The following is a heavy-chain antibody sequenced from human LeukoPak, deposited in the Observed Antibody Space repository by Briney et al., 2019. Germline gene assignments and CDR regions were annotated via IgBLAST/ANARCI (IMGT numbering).Heavy chain of an antibody. CDR3: ARKKPIVVVPAAKRTYYMDV. CDR1: GGSFSGYY. J-gene: IGHJ6*03. D-gene: IGHD2-2*01. V-gene: IGHV4-34*01. Sequence: PSETLSLTCAVYGGSFSGYYWSWIRQPPGKGLEWIGEINHSGSTNYNPSLKSRVTISVDTSKNQFSLKLSSVTAADTAVYYCARKKPIVVVPAAKRTYYMDVWGKGTTVTVS. CDR2: INHSGST.